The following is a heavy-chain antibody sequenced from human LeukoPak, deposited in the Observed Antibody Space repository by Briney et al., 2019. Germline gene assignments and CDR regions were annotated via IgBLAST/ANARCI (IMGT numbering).Heavy chain of an antibody. CDR1: GYTFTSNA. CDR3: ARDPCSSTSCYSWYFDL. D-gene: IGHD2-2*01. V-gene: IGHV1-18*01. Sequence: GASVEVSCKASGYTFTSNAISWVRQAPGQGLEWMGWISVHNGNTNYAQKLQGRLTMTTDTSTSTAYMELRSLRSDDTAIYYCARDPCSSTSCYSWYFDLWGRGTLVTVSS. J-gene: IGHJ2*01. CDR2: ISVHNGNT.